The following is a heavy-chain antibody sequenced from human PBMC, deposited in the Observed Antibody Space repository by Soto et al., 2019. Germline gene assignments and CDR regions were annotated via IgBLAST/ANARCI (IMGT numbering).Heavy chain of an antibody. D-gene: IGHD6-6*01. CDR1: GGSISSSSYY. CDR2: IYYSGST. Sequence: SETLSLTCTVSGGSISSSSYYWGWIRQPPGKGLEWIGSIYYSGSTYYNPSLKSRVTISVDTSKNQFSLKLSSVTAADTAVYYCARHLVARPAEALYGMDVCAQGTSVT. V-gene: IGHV4-39*01. CDR3: ARHLVARPAEALYGMDV. J-gene: IGHJ6*02.